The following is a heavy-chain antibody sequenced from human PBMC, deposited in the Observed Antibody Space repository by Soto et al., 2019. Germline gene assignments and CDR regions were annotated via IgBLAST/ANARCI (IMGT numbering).Heavy chain of an antibody. CDR3: AKLGARIWDAFDI. D-gene: IGHD3-16*01. J-gene: IGHJ3*02. Sequence: GGSLRLSCAASGFTFSSYAMSWIRQAPGKGLEWVSAISGSGGSTYYADSVKGRFTISRDNSKNTLYLQMNSLRAEDTAVYYCAKLGARIWDAFDIWGQGTMVTVSS. V-gene: IGHV3-23*01. CDR2: ISGSGGST. CDR1: GFTFSSYA.